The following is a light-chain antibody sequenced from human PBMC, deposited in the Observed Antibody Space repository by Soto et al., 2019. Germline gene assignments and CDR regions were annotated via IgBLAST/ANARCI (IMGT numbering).Light chain of an antibody. CDR3: QQYGNSPIT. V-gene: IGKV3-20*01. CDR1: QSVTNNY. J-gene: IGKJ5*01. Sequence: IVLTLSPCPLSLSTGERATLSCRASQSVTNNYLAWYQQKPGQAPRLLIDGASSRATGVPDRFSGTGSGTDFTLTISRLEPEDFAVFYCQQYGNSPITFGQGTRLEI. CDR2: GAS.